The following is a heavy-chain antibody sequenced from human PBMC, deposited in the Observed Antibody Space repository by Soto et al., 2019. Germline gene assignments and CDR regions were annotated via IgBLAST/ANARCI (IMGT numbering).Heavy chain of an antibody. Sequence: GGSLRLSCAASEFTFSSYGMHWVRQAPGKGLEWVAVIWFDGSNKFYADSVKGRFTISRDNSKNTVSLQMNSLRDEDSAAYYCATTGPYWGQGT. CDR2: IWFDGSNK. CDR3: ATTGPY. CDR1: EFTFSSYG. J-gene: IGHJ4*02. V-gene: IGHV3-33*01.